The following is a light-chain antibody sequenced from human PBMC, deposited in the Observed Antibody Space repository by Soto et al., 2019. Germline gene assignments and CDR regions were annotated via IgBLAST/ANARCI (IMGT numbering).Light chain of an antibody. CDR3: QSYDSSLSGSNWV. J-gene: IGLJ3*02. V-gene: IGLV1-40*01. Sequence: QSVLTQPPSVSGAPGQRVTISCTGNSSNIGAGYDVHWYQQHPGTAPKLLIYGNTNRPSGVPDRFSGSKSGTSASLAITGLQAEDEADYYCQSYDSSLSGSNWVFGGGTKVTVL. CDR1: SSNIGAGYD. CDR2: GNT.